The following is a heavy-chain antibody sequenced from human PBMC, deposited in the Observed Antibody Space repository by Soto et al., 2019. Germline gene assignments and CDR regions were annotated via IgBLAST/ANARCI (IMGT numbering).Heavy chain of an antibody. CDR2: INEDGSER. CDR3: ARGRSNAFDI. Sequence: EVQLVESGGGLVQPGGSLRLSCEGSGFTFSNFWMTWVRQAPGKGLEWVANINEDGSERYYVDTVKGRFTISTDNAKNSLYLQMNSLRAEDTAVYYCARGRSNAFDIWGQGTMVTGSS. J-gene: IGHJ3*02. CDR1: GFTFSNFW. V-gene: IGHV3-7*04.